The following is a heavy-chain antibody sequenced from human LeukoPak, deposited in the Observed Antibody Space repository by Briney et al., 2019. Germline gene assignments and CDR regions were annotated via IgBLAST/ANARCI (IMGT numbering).Heavy chain of an antibody. CDR3: AKMDRNYGSGHKPMVDY. J-gene: IGHJ4*02. V-gene: IGHV3-23*01. CDR2: ISGSGGST. D-gene: IGHD3-10*01. CDR1: GFTFSSYA. Sequence: RPGGSLRLSCAASGFTFSSYAMSWVRQAPGKGLEWVSAISGSGGSTYYADSVKGRFTISRDNSKNTLYLQMNSLRAEDTAVYYCAKMDRNYGSGHKPMVDYWGQGTLVTVSS.